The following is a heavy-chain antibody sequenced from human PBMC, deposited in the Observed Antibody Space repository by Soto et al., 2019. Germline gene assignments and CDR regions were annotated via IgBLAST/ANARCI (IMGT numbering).Heavy chain of an antibody. D-gene: IGHD3-10*01. CDR1: GGSISSYY. Sequence: PSETLSLTCTVSGGSISSYYWSWIRQPPGKRLEYIGYIHHSGRTTYNPFLKSRVTISVDASKNQFSLRLNSVNAADTAVYYCARVWGGAFDIWGQGTMVTVSS. V-gene: IGHV4-59*08. J-gene: IGHJ3*02. CDR3: ARVWGGAFDI. CDR2: IHHSGRT.